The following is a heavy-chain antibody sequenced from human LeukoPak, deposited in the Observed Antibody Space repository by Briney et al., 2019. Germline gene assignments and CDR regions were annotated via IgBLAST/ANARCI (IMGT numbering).Heavy chain of an antibody. CDR1: GYSISSDFS. Sequence: SETLSLTCTVSGYSISSDFSWGWIRQPPGKGLEWIGSVYHSGSTYYNPSLKSRVTISVDTSKNQFSPKLTSVTAADTAVYYCARDRDLRWFLYWGQGTLVTVSS. D-gene: IGHD2-21*01. CDR3: ARDRDLRWFLY. V-gene: IGHV4-38-2*02. J-gene: IGHJ4*02. CDR2: VYHSGST.